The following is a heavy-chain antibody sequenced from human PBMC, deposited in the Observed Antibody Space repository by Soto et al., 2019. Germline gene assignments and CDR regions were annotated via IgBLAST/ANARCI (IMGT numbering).Heavy chain of an antibody. V-gene: IGHV1-46*01. CDR3: AICTVPGIGSGDVFDI. CDR1: GYTFTTYY. CDR2: INPTDGGT. D-gene: IGHD3-10*01. Sequence: QVQLVQSGAEVKKPVASVKLSCKASGYTFTTYYMHWVRQAPGQSLEWMGIINPTDGGTTNAQRFQGRVTMTRDTSTSTVYMDLSRLRSEDTAVYSCAICTVPGIGSGDVFDIWGQWTLVTVSS. J-gene: IGHJ3*02.